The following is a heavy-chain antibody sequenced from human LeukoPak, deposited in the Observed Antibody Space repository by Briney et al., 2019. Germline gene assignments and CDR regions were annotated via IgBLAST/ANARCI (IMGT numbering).Heavy chain of an antibody. J-gene: IGHJ4*02. CDR3: ATVVFWSGYYGVGDC. V-gene: IGHV1-69*13. Sequence: SVKVSCKASGGTLSSYAISWVRQAPGQGLEWMGGIIPIFGTANYAQKFQGRVTITADESTSTAYMELSSLRSGDTAVYYCATVVFWSGYYGVGDCWGQGTLVTVSS. CDR2: IIPIFGTA. D-gene: IGHD3-3*01. CDR1: GGTLSSYA.